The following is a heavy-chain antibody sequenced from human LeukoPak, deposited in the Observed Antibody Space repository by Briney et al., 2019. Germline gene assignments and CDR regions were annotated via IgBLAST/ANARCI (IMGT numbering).Heavy chain of an antibody. J-gene: IGHJ4*02. V-gene: IGHV4-59*01. D-gene: IGHD3-3*01. CDR1: GGSISSYY. CDR2: TYYSGST. CDR3: ASTRAPRTYYDFCSGFDY. Sequence: PSETLSLTCTVAGGSISSYYWSWIRQPPGKGLEWIGYTYYSGSTNYNPSLKSRVTISVETSKYQFSLNLSSVTAAATSVYYCASTRAPRTYYDFCSGFDYWGQGTLVTVSS.